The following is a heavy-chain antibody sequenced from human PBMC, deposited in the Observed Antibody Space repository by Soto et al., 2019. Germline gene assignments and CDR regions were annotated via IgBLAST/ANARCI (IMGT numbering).Heavy chain of an antibody. CDR2: ISSSSSTI. J-gene: IGHJ3*02. Sequence: EVQLVESGGGLVQPGGSLRLSCAASGFTFSSYSMNWVRQAPGKGLEWVSYISSSSSTIYYADSVKGRFTISRDNAKNSLYLQVNSMRAEDTAVYYCARDLEYSGYGEDDAFDIWGQGTMVTVSS. CDR1: GFTFSSYS. D-gene: IGHD5-12*01. V-gene: IGHV3-48*01. CDR3: ARDLEYSGYGEDDAFDI.